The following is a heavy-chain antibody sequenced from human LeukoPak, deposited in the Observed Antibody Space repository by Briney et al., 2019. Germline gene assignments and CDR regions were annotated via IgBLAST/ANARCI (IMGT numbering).Heavy chain of an antibody. CDR2: LFFGGST. V-gene: IGHV4-59*01. Sequence: SETLSLTCTVSGASISTYYWSWIRQPPGKGLEWIGYLFFGGSTSYNPSLKSRVTISVDTSKNQFSLNLSSVTAADTAVYYCARVGEMATIRDWGQGSLVTVSS. CDR1: GASISTYY. D-gene: IGHD5-24*01. J-gene: IGHJ4*02. CDR3: ARVGEMATIRD.